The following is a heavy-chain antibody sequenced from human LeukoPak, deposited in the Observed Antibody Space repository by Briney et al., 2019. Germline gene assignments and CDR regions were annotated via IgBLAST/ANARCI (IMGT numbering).Heavy chain of an antibody. J-gene: IGHJ6*03. CDR2: ISYDGSNK. Sequence: PGGSLRLSCAASGFTFSSYGMHWVRQAPGKGLEWVAVISYDGSNKYYADSVKGRFTISRDNSKNTLYLQMNSLRAEDTAVYYCAKDGKYGRDVYYYYYMDVWGKGTTVTVSS. CDR3: AKDGKYGRDVYYYYYMDV. D-gene: IGHD5-24*01. V-gene: IGHV3-30*18. CDR1: GFTFSSYG.